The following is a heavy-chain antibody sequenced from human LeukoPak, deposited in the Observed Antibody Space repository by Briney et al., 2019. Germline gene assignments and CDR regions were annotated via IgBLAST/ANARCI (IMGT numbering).Heavy chain of an antibody. CDR3: ARLTPQYCSGGSCYSLFDY. D-gene: IGHD2-15*01. J-gene: IGHJ4*02. CDR2: IYTSGST. V-gene: IGHV4-61*02. Sequence: SETLSLTCTVSGGSISSGSYYWSWIRQPAGKGLEWIGRIYTSGSTNYNPSLKSRVTISVDTSKNQFSLKLSSVTAADTAVYYCARLTPQYCSGGSCYSLFDYWGQGTLVTVSS. CDR1: GGSISSGSYY.